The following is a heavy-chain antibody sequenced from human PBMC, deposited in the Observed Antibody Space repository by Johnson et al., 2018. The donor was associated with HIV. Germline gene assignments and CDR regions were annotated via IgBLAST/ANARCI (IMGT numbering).Heavy chain of an antibody. D-gene: IGHD2-2*01. Sequence: QVQLVESGGGVVQPGRSLRLSCAASGFTFSNYGIHWVRQAPGKGLEWVASTWFDGSKKYYSDPVRGRFIISRDNSKNTLYLQMNSLRAEDTALYFCARVAVSTAAGGVPLDIWGPGTMVTVSA. J-gene: IGHJ3*02. CDR1: GFTFSNYG. CDR3: ARVAVSTAAGGVPLDI. V-gene: IGHV3-33*03. CDR2: TWFDGSKK.